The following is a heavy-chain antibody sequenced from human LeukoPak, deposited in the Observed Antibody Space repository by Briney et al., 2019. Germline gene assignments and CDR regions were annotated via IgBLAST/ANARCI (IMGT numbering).Heavy chain of an antibody. CDR1: GFTFDDYA. V-gene: IGHV3-9*01. Sequence: GRSLRLSCAASGFTFDDYAMHWVRQAPGKGLEWVSGISWNSGSIGYADSVKGRFTISRDNAKNSLYLQMNSLRAEDTALYYCAKGPVAAVAGLFDYWGQGTLVTVSP. CDR2: ISWNSGSI. J-gene: IGHJ4*02. CDR3: AKGPVAAVAGLFDY. D-gene: IGHD6-19*01.